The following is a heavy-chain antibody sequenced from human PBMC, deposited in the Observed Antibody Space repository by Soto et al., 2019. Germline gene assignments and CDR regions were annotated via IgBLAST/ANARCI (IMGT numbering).Heavy chain of an antibody. CDR2: IHSSGSI. V-gene: IGHV4-30-4*01. CDR1: GGSISSDDYY. D-gene: IGHD3-22*01. Sequence: SEPLSLTCPVSGGSISSDDYYWSWIRQAPGRGLEWIGYIHSSGSIYYNPSLKSRATMSIDTARNQFSLKVSSVTVADTAVYYCARDLDGLHDDNSGPYPRPGWGQGTLVT. J-gene: IGHJ1*01. CDR3: ARDLDGLHDDNSGPYPRPG.